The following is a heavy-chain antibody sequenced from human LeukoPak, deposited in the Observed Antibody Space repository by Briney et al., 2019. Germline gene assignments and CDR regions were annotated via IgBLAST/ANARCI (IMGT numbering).Heavy chain of an antibody. J-gene: IGHJ5*02. CDR3: AIEGYCNGGTCYTNWFDT. CDR1: GFTFSSYS. V-gene: IGHV3-48*02. D-gene: IGHD2-15*01. CDR2: ISSSGSTK. Sequence: PGGSLRLSCAASGFTFSSYSMNWVRQAPGKGLEWVSYISSSGSTKYYADSVKGRFTISRDNAQNSLYLQMNSLRDEDTAVYYCAIEGYCNGGTCYTNWFDTWGQGTLVTVSS.